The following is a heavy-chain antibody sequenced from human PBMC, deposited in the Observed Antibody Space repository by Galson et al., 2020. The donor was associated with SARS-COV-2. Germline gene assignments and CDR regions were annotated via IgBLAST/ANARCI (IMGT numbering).Heavy chain of an antibody. CDR1: GYSISSGYY. Sequence: SETLSLTCAVSGYSISSGYYWGWIRQPPGKGLEWIGSIYHSGSTYYNPSLKSRVTISVDTSKNQFSLKLSSVTAADTAVYYCARQFKELVRLLRYFDLWGRGTLVTVSS. J-gene: IGHJ2*01. V-gene: IGHV4-38-2*01. D-gene: IGHD6-13*01. CDR2: IYHSGST. CDR3: ARQFKELVRLLRYFDL.